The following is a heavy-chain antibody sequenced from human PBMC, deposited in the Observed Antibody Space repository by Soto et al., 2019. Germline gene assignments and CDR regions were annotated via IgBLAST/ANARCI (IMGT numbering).Heavy chain of an antibody. Sequence: SETLSLTCAVYGGSFSAYDWTWIRQPPGTGLEWIGEINHSGSTNYNPSLKSRVTISVDTSKNQFSLKLTSVTAADTAVYYCARDKITGLFDYWGQGTLVTVSS. J-gene: IGHJ4*02. CDR1: GGSFSAYD. V-gene: IGHV4-34*01. CDR2: INHSGST. CDR3: ARDKITGLFDY. D-gene: IGHD2-8*02.